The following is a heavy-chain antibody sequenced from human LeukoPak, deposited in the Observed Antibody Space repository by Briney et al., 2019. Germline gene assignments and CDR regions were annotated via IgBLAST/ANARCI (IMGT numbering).Heavy chain of an antibody. J-gene: IGHJ3*02. D-gene: IGHD4-17*01. V-gene: IGHV1-2*02. CDR2: INPNSGGT. CDR1: GYTFTGYY. CDR3: AREGGSGDYPDALDI. Sequence: GASVKVSCKASGYTFTGYYMHWVRQAPGQGLEWMGWINPNSGGTNYAQKFQGRVTMTRDTSISTAYMELSRLRSDDTAVYYCAREGGSGDYPDALDIWGQGTMVTVSS.